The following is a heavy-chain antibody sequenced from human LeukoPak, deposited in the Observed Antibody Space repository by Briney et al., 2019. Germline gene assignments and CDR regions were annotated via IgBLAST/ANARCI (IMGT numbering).Heavy chain of an antibody. CDR3: ARGFTGGYGDLYYFDY. J-gene: IGHJ4*02. D-gene: IGHD4-17*01. V-gene: IGHV3-30*02. CDR2: IRFDGGNK. CDR1: GFTFSSYG. Sequence: GGSLRLSCAASGFTFSSYGMHWVRQAPGKGLEWVAFIRFDGGNKYYADSVKGRFSVSRDNSRNTLYLQMNSLRPEDTAVYYCARGFTGGYGDLYYFDYWGQGTLVTVSS.